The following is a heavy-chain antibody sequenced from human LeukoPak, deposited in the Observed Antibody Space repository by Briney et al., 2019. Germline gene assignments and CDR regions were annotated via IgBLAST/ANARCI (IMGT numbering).Heavy chain of an antibody. D-gene: IGHD3-22*01. CDR2: IYYSGRT. CDR3: ARGTTKGYYYDSSGYYKK. Sequence: SETLSLTCNVSGGSINSYYWGWFRQPPGKRLESIGYIYYSGRTTYNPSLKSRVTISVDTSTNQISLKLTSVTAADTAVYFCARGTTKGYYYDSSGYYKKWGQGTLVTVSS. CDR1: GGSINSYY. J-gene: IGHJ4*02. V-gene: IGHV4-59*12.